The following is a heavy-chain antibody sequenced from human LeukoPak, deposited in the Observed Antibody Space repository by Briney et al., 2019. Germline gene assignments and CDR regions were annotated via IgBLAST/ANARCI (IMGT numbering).Heavy chain of an antibody. V-gene: IGHV1-69*04. J-gene: IGHJ4*02. CDR3: ARDADCGGNFFDY. CDR1: GGTFSSYA. CDR2: IIPILGIA. Sequence: SVKVSCKASGGTFSSYAISWVRQAPGQGLEWMGRIIPILGIANYAQKFQGRVTITADKSTSTAYMELSSLRSEDTAVYYCARDADCGGNFFDYWGQGTLVTVSS. D-gene: IGHD4-23*01.